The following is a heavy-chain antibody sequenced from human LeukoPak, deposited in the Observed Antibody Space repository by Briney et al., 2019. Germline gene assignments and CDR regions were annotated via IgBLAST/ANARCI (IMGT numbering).Heavy chain of an antibody. CDR3: ARDNYDSSGPYYFDY. J-gene: IGHJ4*02. V-gene: IGHV3-48*03. CDR1: GFTFDDYG. Sequence: GGSLRLSCAASGFTFDDYGMTWVRQSPGKGLEWVSYISSSGSTIYYADSVKGRFTISRDNARNSLYLQMNSLRAEDTAVYYCARDNYDSSGPYYFDYWGQGTLVTVSS. CDR2: ISSSGSTI. D-gene: IGHD3-22*01.